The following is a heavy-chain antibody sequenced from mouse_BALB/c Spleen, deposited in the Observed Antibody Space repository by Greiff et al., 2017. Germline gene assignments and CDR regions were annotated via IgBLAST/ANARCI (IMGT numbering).Heavy chain of an antibody. V-gene: IGHV2-6-7*01. CDR1: GFSLTGYG. CDR2: IWGDGST. J-gene: IGHJ4*01. CDR3: ARDRSYYGNYAVDY. D-gene: IGHD2-1*01. Sequence: VQLKESGPGLVAPSQSLSITCTVSGFSLTGYGVNWVRQPPGKGLEWLGMIWGDGSTDYNSALKSRLSISKDNSKSQVFLKMNSLQTDDTARYYCARDRSYYGNYAVDYWGQGTSVTVSS.